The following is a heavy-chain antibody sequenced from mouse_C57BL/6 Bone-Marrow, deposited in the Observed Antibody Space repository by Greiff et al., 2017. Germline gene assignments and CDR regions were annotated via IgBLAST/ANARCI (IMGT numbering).Heavy chain of an antibody. V-gene: IGHV1-55*01. Sequence: VQLQQPGAELVKPGASVKMSCKASGYTFTSYWITWVKQRPGQGLEWIGDFYPGLGSTNYNEKFKSKATLTVDTSSSTAYMQLSSLTSEDSAVYYCAIDYPAWFAYWGQGTLVTVSA. J-gene: IGHJ3*01. CDR1: GYTFTSYW. D-gene: IGHD2-4*01. CDR2: FYPGLGST. CDR3: AIDYPAWFAY.